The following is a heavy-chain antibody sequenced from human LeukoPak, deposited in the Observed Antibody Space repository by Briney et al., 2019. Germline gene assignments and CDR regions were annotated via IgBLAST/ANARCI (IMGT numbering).Heavy chain of an antibody. D-gene: IGHD3-10*01. CDR2: FDPEDGET. CDR3: ATAWYGSGSYFNWFDP. J-gene: IGHJ5*02. Sequence: GASVKVSCKVSGYTLTELSVHWVRQAPGKGLEWMGGFDPEDGETIYAQKFQGRVTMTEDTSTDTAYMELSSLRSEDTAVYYCATAWYGSGSYFNWFDPWGQGTLVTVSS. V-gene: IGHV1-24*01. CDR1: GYTLTELS.